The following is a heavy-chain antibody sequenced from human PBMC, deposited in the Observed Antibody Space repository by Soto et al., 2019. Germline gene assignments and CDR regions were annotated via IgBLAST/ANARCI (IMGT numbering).Heavy chain of an antibody. CDR1: GYTFTGYY. CDR2: INPNSGGT. V-gene: IGHV1-2*04. D-gene: IGHD3-22*01. J-gene: IGHJ4*02. CDR3: ARTTYYYDSSGYYYFDY. Sequence: QVQLVQSGAEVKKPGASVKVSCKASGYTFTGYYMHWVRQAPGQGLEWMGWINPNSGGTNYAQKFQGWVTMTRDTSISTAYMELSRLRSDDTAVYYCARTTYYYDSSGYYYFDYWGQGTLVTVSS.